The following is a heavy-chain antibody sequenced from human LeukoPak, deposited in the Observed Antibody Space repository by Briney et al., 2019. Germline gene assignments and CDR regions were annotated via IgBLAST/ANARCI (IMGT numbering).Heavy chain of an antibody. CDR2: ISTSGDT. CDR3: ARGRGYSGYLDY. D-gene: IGHD5-12*01. Sequence: PGGSLRLSCAASGFTFSSYDMHWVRLPPGKGLEWVSAISTSGDTYYPGSVKGRFTISRENAENSLYLQIDSLRDGDTAVYYCARGRGYSGYLDYRGQGTLVTVSS. CDR1: GFTFSSYD. V-gene: IGHV3-13*01. J-gene: IGHJ4*02.